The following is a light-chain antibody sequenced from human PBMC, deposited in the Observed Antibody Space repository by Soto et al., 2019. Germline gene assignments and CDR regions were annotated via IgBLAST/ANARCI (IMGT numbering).Light chain of an antibody. Sequence: QSVLTQPPSASGSPGQSVTISCTGTSSDVGGYNYVSWYQQHPGKAPKLMIYEVSKRPSGVPDRFSGSKSGNTASLTISGLQADDEADYYCSSYTSNSNPYVFGTGTKVTVL. V-gene: IGLV2-8*01. J-gene: IGLJ1*01. CDR2: EVS. CDR3: SSYTSNSNPYV. CDR1: SSDVGGYNY.